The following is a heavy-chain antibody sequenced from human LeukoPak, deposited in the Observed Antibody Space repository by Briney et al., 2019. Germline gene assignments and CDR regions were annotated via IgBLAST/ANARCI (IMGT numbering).Heavy chain of an antibody. D-gene: IGHD2-15*01. V-gene: IGHV1-2*02. CDR3: ARDPGYFVDSTVITPYYYMDV. Sequence: ASVKVSCKASGCTFTRYYIHWVRQAPGQGLEWMGWINPQSGGTGFAQKYQARVTMTRDTSIKTAYMELSSLRSGDTAVYFCARDPGYFVDSTVITPYYYMDVWGKGTAVTVSS. CDR2: INPQSGGT. CDR1: GCTFTRYY. J-gene: IGHJ6*03.